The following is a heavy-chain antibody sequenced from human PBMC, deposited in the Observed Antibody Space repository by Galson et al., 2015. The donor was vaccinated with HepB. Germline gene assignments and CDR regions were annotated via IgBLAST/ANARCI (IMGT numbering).Heavy chain of an antibody. CDR2: INWNGGST. CDR3: ARGFLGSGSYGELDY. Sequence: SLRLSCAASGFTFDDYGMSWVRQAPGKGLEWVSGINWNGGSTGYADSVKGRFTISRDNAKNSLYLQMNSLRAEDTALYHCARGFLGSGSYGELDYWGQGTLVTVSS. D-gene: IGHD1-26*01. CDR1: GFTFDDYG. J-gene: IGHJ4*02. V-gene: IGHV3-20*01.